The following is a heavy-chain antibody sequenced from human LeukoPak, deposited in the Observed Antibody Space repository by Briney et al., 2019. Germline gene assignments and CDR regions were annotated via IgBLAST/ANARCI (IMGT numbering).Heavy chain of an antibody. D-gene: IGHD1-7*01. CDR2: ISDNGRST. CDR3: AKDLAGTMSFDF. V-gene: IGHV3-23*01. CDR1: GFTFSNNA. J-gene: IGHJ4*02. Sequence: GGSLRLSCGASGFTFSNNAMYWVRQAPGKGLEWVSGISDNGRSTYYADSVKGRFTISRDKSKNMLYPQMNSLRAEDTAIYYCAKDLAGTMSFDFWGQGTLVTVSS.